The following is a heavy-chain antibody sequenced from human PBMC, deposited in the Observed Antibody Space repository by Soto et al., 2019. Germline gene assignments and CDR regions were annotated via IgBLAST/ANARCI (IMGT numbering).Heavy chain of an antibody. CDR2: ISYDGSNK. Sequence: PGGSLRLSCADSGLSFSSYGMHWVRQAPGEGLEWVAAISYDGSNKNYLASVEGRFTISRDNSKNTLYLQMDSLRAEDTAFYFCARDHDEDFGYDLDYFDYWGQGTLVTVSS. CDR3: ARDHDEDFGYDLDYFDY. J-gene: IGHJ4*02. V-gene: IGHV3-30*03. CDR1: GLSFSSYG. D-gene: IGHD5-12*01.